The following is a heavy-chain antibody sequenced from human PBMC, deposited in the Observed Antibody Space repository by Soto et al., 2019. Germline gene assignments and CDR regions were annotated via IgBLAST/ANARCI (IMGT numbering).Heavy chain of an antibody. CDR1: GFTFNTYP. CDR3: AKGVLSFHYGMEV. V-gene: IGHV3-23*01. CDR2: ISSTAGRTS. D-gene: IGHD3-10*01. J-gene: IGHJ6*02. Sequence: GGSLRLSCATSGFTFNTYPMTWVRQAPGKGLEWVSSISSTAGRTSSYADSVKGRFAISRDFSDNTVYLQMNNLRVDDTAVYFCAKGVLSFHYGMEVWGQGTTVTVSS.